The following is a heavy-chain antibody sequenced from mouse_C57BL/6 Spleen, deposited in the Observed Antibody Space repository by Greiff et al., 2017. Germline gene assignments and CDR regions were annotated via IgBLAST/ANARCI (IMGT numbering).Heavy chain of an antibody. J-gene: IGHJ1*03. CDR3: ARSGSNYWYFDV. D-gene: IGHD2-5*01. CDR2: IDPGDGDT. Sequence: QVQLQQSGPELVKPGASVKISCKASGYAFSSSWMNWVKQRPGKGLEWIGRIDPGDGDTNYNGKFKGKATLTADKSSSTAYMQLSSLTSEDSAVYFCARSGSNYWYFDVWGTGTTVTVSS. V-gene: IGHV1-82*01. CDR1: GYAFSSSW.